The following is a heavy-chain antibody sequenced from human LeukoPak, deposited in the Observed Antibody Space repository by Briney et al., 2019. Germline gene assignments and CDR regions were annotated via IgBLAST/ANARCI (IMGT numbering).Heavy chain of an antibody. V-gene: IGHV5-51*01. CDR2: IYPGDSDA. Sequence: GESLKISCKGSGYSFTTYWIGWVRQMPGKGLEWMGIIYPGDSDARYSPSFQGQVTISADKSVSTAYLQWSSLKASDTAMFYCARLNGSGSYYEPFDYWGQGTLVTVSS. J-gene: IGHJ4*02. CDR3: ARLNGSGSYYEPFDY. D-gene: IGHD1-26*01. CDR1: GYSFTTYW.